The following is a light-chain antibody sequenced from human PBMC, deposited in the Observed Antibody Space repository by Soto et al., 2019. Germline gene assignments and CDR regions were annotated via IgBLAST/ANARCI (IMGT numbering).Light chain of an antibody. CDR2: QHS. CDR3: QAWDSSTDVV. CDR1: KLGDKY. V-gene: IGLV3-1*01. Sequence: SSELTQPPSVSVSPGQTASITCSGVKLGDKYTCWYQQKPGQSPVLVIYQHSQRPSGIPERFSGSNSGNTATLTISGTQAMDEADYYCQAWDSSTDVVFGGGTKVTVL. J-gene: IGLJ2*01.